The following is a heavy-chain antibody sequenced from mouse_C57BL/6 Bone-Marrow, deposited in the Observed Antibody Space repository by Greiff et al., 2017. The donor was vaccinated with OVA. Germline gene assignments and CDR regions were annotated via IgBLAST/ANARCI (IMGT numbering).Heavy chain of an antibody. V-gene: IGHV5-9-1*02. CDR1: GFTFSSYA. CDR3: TRDYGSSYDYFDY. J-gene: IGHJ2*01. Sequence: EVHLVESGGGLVKPGGSLKLSCAASGFTFSSYAMSWVRQTPEKRLEWVAYISSGGDYIYYADTVKGRFTISRDNARNTLYLQMSSLKSEDTAMYYCTRDYGSSYDYFDYWGQGTTLTVSS. CDR2: ISSGGDYI. D-gene: IGHD1-1*01.